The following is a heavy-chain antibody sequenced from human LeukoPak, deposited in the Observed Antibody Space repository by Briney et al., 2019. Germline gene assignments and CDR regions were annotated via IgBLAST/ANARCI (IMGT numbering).Heavy chain of an antibody. D-gene: IGHD5-18*01. Sequence: GGPLRLSCTASGFMFSTYWMTWVRQAPGKGLEWLSYISSSGSTLVYADSVKGRFTISRDNAKNSVYLQMNSLRAEDTAVYYCARETRYSSDYWGHGTLVTVSS. CDR1: GFMFSTYW. CDR3: ARETRYSSDY. J-gene: IGHJ4*01. V-gene: IGHV3-48*01. CDR2: ISSSGSTL.